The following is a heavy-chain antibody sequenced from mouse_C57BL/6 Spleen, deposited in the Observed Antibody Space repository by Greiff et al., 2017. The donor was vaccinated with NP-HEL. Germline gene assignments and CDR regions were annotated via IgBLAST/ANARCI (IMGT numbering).Heavy chain of an antibody. D-gene: IGHD1-1*01. CDR2: IYPRSGNT. CDR1: GYTFTSYG. Sequence: VQLVESGAELARPGASVKLSCKASGYTFTSYGISWVKQRTGQGLEWIGEIYPRSGNTYYNEKFKGKATLTADKSSSTAYMELRSLTSEDSAVYVCARSLYYYGSSFYFDYWGQGTTLTVSS. CDR3: ARSLYYYGSSFYFDY. J-gene: IGHJ2*01. V-gene: IGHV1-81*01.